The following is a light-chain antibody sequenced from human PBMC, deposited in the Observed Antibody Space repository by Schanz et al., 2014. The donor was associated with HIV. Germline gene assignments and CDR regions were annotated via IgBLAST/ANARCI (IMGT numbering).Light chain of an antibody. CDR3: GSFATATTWV. Sequence: QSALTQPASVSGSPGQSITISCTGVSSDTDGYYSVSWYQQHPDKAPKLLIFDVINRPLGISNRFSGSQSGNTASLTISGLQAGDEADYSCGSFATATTWVFGGGTKLTVL. CDR1: SSDTDGYYS. V-gene: IGLV2-14*03. J-gene: IGLJ3*02. CDR2: DVI.